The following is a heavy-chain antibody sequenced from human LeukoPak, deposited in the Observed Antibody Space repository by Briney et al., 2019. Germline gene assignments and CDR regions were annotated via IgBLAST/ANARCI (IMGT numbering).Heavy chain of an antibody. CDR2: IYTSGST. V-gene: IGHV4-4*09. CDR3: ARAYRYCSGGSCYCGYYYSYMDV. J-gene: IGHJ6*03. Sequence: SETLSLTCTVSGSSISNYYWSWVRQPPGKGLEWIGYIYTSGSTNYNPSLKSRVTISVDTSENQFSLRLSSVTAADTAVYYCARAYRYCSGGSCYCGYYYSYMDVWGKGTTVTVSS. CDR1: GSSISNYY. D-gene: IGHD2-15*01.